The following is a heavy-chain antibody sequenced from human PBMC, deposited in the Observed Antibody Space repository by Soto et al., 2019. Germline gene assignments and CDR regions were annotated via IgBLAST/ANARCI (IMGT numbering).Heavy chain of an antibody. D-gene: IGHD1-26*01. CDR1: GFTFNTYG. V-gene: IGHV3-33*01. Sequence: QVQLVESGGGVVQPGRSLRLSCAASGFTFNTYGMHWVRQAPGKGLEWVAVIWHDGGKKYYAYSAKGRFTISRDNSKNTLFLQMNSLRAEDTAVYYCARDLGQGNGPFDYWGQGTLVTVSS. CDR2: IWHDGGKK. CDR3: ARDLGQGNGPFDY. J-gene: IGHJ4*02.